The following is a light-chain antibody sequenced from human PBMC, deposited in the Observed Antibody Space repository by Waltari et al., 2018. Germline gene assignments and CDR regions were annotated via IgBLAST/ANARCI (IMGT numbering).Light chain of an antibody. CDR2: MGS. CDR1: QSLLHSYGYNY. J-gene: IGKJ4*01. Sequence: DIVMTQSPLYLSVIPGESASISCRSSQSLLHSYGYNYLDWYFQKPGQSPQLLIYMGSNRAPGVPDRFSGSGSGSDFTLKISRVEADDVGVYFCMQALQTPVTFGGGTKVEIK. CDR3: MQALQTPVT. V-gene: IGKV2-28*01.